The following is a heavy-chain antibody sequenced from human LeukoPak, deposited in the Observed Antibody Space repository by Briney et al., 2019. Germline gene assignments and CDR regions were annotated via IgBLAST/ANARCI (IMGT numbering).Heavy chain of an antibody. J-gene: IGHJ3*02. Sequence: PSETLSLTCTVSGGSISSYYWSWIRQPPGKGLEWIGYINYRGSTNYNPSLKSRVTISVDTSKNQFSLKLSSVTAADTAVYYCARVNWSGYDFRGAFDIWGQGKTVTVSS. V-gene: IGHV4-59*01. D-gene: IGHD5-12*01. CDR1: GGSISSYY. CDR3: ARVNWSGYDFRGAFDI. CDR2: INYRGST.